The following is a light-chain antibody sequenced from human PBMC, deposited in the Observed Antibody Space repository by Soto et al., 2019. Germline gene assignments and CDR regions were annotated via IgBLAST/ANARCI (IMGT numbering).Light chain of an antibody. Sequence: EIVVTQSPATLSVSPGERATLSCRASQSVTSNLDWYQRKPGQAPRLLIYGASTRATGVTARFSGSGSGTEATLIIDSLQYGGFAVYFCQQYHKLPYNFGQGTNLQIK. CDR3: QQYHKLPYN. CDR1: QSVTSN. V-gene: IGKV3D-15*01. CDR2: GAS. J-gene: IGKJ2*01.